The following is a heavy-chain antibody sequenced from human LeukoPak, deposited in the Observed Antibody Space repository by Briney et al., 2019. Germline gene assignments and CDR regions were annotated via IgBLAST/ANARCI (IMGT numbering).Heavy chain of an antibody. Sequence: ASVKVSCKVSGYTLTELSMHWVRQAPGKGLEWMGGFDPEDGETIYAQKFQGRVTMTEDTSTDTAYMELSSLRSEDTAVYYCATDRPEYYYDSSGYPVSRYWGQGTLVTVSS. CDR2: FDPEDGET. J-gene: IGHJ4*02. D-gene: IGHD3-22*01. V-gene: IGHV1-24*01. CDR1: GYTLTELS. CDR3: ATDRPEYYYDSSGYPVSRY.